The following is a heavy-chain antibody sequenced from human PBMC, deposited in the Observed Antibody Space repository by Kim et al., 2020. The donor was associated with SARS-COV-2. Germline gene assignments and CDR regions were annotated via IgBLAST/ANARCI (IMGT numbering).Heavy chain of an antibody. CDR2: IPYSGIT. V-gene: IGHV4-59*01. CDR1: GGFIYDYF. J-gene: IGHJ5*02. CDR3: AIGSLRLRGNWLDP. Sequence: SETLSLTCSVSGGFIYDYFWSWIRQPPGKPLEWIGYIPYSGITDYNPSLQSRVSLSLDISKNHISLELRSVTAADMALYYCAIGSLRLRGNWLDPWGQGT. D-gene: IGHD4-17*01.